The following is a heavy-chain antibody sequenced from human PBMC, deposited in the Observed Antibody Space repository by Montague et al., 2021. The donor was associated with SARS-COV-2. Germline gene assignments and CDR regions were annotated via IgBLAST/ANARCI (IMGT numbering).Heavy chain of an antibody. J-gene: IGHJ4*02. CDR1: GDSVPGNIAA. D-gene: IGHD1-14*01. Sequence: CTISGDSVPGNIAAWNWIRQSPSRGLEWLGRTYYRSKWYNDYAVSVRSRITISPDTSKNQFSLQLNSVTPEDTAVYYCTQERGPGRTTWHYFDYWGQGTLVTVSS. CDR2: TYYRSKWYN. CDR3: TQERGPGRTTWHYFDY. V-gene: IGHV6-1*01.